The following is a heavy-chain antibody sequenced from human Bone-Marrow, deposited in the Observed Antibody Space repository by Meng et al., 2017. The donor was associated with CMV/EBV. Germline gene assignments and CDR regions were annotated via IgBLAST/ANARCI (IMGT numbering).Heavy chain of an antibody. Sequence: GESLKISCAASGFTFSSYGMHWVRQAPGKGLEWVAFIRYDGSNKYYADSVKGRFTISRDNSKNTLYLQMNSLRAEDTAVYYCARGTRDPYDILTGYYSFPLDYWGQGTLVTVSS. J-gene: IGHJ4*02. V-gene: IGHV3-30*02. CDR2: IRYDGSNK. D-gene: IGHD3-9*01. CDR1: GFTFSSYG. CDR3: ARGTRDPYDILTGYYSFPLDY.